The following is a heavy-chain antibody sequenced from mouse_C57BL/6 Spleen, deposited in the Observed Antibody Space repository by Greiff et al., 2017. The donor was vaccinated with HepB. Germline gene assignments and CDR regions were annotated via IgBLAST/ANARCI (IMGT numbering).Heavy chain of an antibody. Sequence: EVQLQQSGPELVKPGASVKISCKASGYTFTDYYMNWVKQSHGKSLEWIGDINPNNGGTSYNQKFKGKATLTVDKSSSTAYMGLRSLTSEDSAVYDCARRTGSRGFAYWGQGTLVTVSA. J-gene: IGHJ3*01. CDR3: ARRTGSRGFAY. CDR2: INPNNGGT. CDR1: GYTFTDYY. D-gene: IGHD1-1*01. V-gene: IGHV1-26*01.